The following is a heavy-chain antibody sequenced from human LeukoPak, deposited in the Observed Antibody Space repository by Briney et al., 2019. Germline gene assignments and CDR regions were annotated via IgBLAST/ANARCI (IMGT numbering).Heavy chain of an antibody. V-gene: IGHV1-69*05. CDR3: ARDRDCSGGSCTYFDY. D-gene: IGHD2-15*01. CDR1: GGTFSSYA. J-gene: IGHJ4*02. CDR2: IIPIFGTA. Sequence: SVKVSCKASGGTFSSYAISWVRQAPGQGLEWMGRIIPIFGTANYAQKFQGRVTITTDESTSTAYMELSSLRSEDTAVYCCARDRDCSGGSCTYFDYWGQGTLVTVSS.